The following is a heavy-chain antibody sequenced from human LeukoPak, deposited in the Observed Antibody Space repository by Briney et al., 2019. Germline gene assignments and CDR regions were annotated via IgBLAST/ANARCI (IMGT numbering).Heavy chain of an antibody. Sequence: GGSLRLSCVASGLTLSTYGMSWVRQAPGKGLEWVSSITDDGAKTYNVDSVKGRFTISRDNAKNSLYLQMNSLRAEDTAVYYCASVHYYAGLGVWGQGTTVTVSS. V-gene: IGHV3-21*01. CDR3: ASVHYYAGLGV. CDR1: GLTLSTYG. CDR2: ITDDGAKT. D-gene: IGHD3-10*01. J-gene: IGHJ6*02.